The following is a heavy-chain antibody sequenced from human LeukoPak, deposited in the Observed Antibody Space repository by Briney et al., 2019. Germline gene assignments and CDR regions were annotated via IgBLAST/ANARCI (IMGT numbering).Heavy chain of an antibody. CDR2: MNPNRGNT. D-gene: IGHD6-19*01. CDR3: VIAVAGTAYYYYYYMDV. V-gene: IGHV1-8*01. Sequence: ASVKVSCKASGYTFTSYDINWVRQATGQGREWMGWMNPNRGNTGYAQKFQGRVTMTRNTSISTAYMELSSLRSEDTAVYYCVIAVAGTAYYYYYYMDVWGKGTTVTVSS. J-gene: IGHJ6*03. CDR1: GYTFTSYD.